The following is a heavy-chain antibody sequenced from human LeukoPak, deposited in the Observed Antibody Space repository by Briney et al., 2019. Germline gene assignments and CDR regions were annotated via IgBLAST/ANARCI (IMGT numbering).Heavy chain of an antibody. D-gene: IGHD3-22*01. CDR2: IYPDDSDT. CDR1: GYKFNAYR. J-gene: IGHJ3*01. V-gene: IGHV5-51*01. CDR3: ATPNIMSYYGSRGYDVFVV. Sequence: GESLKIARKCGGYKFNAYRMAWVGQMPGKGLEWMGIIYPDDSDTRYSPSFQGQVTISADKSVSIAYLQWSSLKASDTAMYYCATPNIMSYYGSRGYDVFVVCGQGTMVIVSS.